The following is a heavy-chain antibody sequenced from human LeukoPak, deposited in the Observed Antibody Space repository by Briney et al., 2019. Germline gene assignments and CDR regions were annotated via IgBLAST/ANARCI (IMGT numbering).Heavy chain of an antibody. D-gene: IGHD2-2*01. CDR3: ARRSTSYYNWFDP. J-gene: IGHJ5*02. Sequence: GASVKVSCKVSGYTLTELSMHWVRQAPGKGPEWMGGFDPEDGETIYAQKFQGRVTMTEDTSTDTAYMELSSLRSDDTAVYYCARRSTSYYNWFDPWGQGTLVTVSS. V-gene: IGHV1-24*01. CDR2: FDPEDGET. CDR1: GYTLTELS.